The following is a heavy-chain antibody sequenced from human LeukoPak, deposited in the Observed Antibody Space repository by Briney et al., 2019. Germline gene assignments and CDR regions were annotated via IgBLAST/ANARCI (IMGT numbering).Heavy chain of an antibody. J-gene: IGHJ3*02. Sequence: ASVKVSCKASGYTFTGYYMHWVRQAPGQGLEWMGRINPNSGGTNYAQKFQGRVTITTDESTSTAYMELSSLRSEDTAVYYCARAPLHYGGNSWGAFDIWGQGTMVTVSS. CDR3: ARAPLHYGGNSWGAFDI. D-gene: IGHD4-23*01. CDR2: INPNSGGT. CDR1: GYTFTGYY. V-gene: IGHV1-2*06.